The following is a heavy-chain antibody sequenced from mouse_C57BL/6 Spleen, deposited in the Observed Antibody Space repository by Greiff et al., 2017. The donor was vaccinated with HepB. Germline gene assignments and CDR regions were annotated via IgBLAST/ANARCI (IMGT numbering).Heavy chain of an antibody. D-gene: IGHD1-1*01. V-gene: IGHV1-9*01. J-gene: IGHJ4*01. CDR2: ILPGSAST. CDR3: ARLTTVVAAPYYAMDY. Sequence: VQLQQSGAELMKPGASVKLSCKATGYTFTGYWIEWVKQRPGHGLEWIGEILPGSASTNYNEKFKGKATFTADTSSNTAYMQLSSLTTEDSAIYYCARLTTVVAAPYYAMDYWGQGTSVTVSS. CDR1: GYTFTGYW.